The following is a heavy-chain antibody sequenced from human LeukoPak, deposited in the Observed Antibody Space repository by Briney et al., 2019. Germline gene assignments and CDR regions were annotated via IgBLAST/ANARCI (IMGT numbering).Heavy chain of an antibody. J-gene: IGHJ4*02. Sequence: PSETLSLICAVYGGSFSGYYWSWIRQPPGKGLEWIGEINHSGSTNYNPSLKSRVTISVDTSKNQFSLKLSSMTAADTAVYYCARGPGYDFWSGYYKRNYFDYWGQGTLVTVSS. CDR1: GGSFSGYY. D-gene: IGHD3-3*01. CDR2: INHSGST. CDR3: ARGPGYDFWSGYYKRNYFDY. V-gene: IGHV4-34*01.